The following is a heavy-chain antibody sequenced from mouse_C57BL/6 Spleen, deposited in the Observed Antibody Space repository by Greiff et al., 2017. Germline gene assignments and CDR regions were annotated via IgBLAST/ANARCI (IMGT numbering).Heavy chain of an antibody. CDR3: ARHDYYGLGGFAY. CDR2: IWSDGST. D-gene: IGHD1-1*01. J-gene: IGHJ3*01. V-gene: IGHV2-6-1*01. Sequence: VQVVESGPGLVAPSQSLSITCTVSGFSLPSYGVHWVRQPPGKGLEWLVVIWSDGSTTYNSALKSRLSISKDNSKSQVFLKMNSLQTDDTAMYYCARHDYYGLGGFAYWGQGTLVTVSA. CDR1: GFSLPSYG.